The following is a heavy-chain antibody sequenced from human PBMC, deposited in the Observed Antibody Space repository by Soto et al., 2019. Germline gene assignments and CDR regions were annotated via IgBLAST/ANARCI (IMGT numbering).Heavy chain of an antibody. Sequence: QVQVQESGPGLVKPSETLSLTCTVSGGSITSGSFYWGWVRHSPGKGLEWIGSIYYSGSVYYNPSLESRVTISADVSRDQFSLKLTSVTAADTAVYYCARHGTALTAVNWFVSWGHGTLVTVS. CDR3: ARHGTALTAVNWFVS. CDR1: GGSITSGSFY. D-gene: IGHD2-21*02. V-gene: IGHV4-39*01. CDR2: IYYSGSV. J-gene: IGHJ5*01.